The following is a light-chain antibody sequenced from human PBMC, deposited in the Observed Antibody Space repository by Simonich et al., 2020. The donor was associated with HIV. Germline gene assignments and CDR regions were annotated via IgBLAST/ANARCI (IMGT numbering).Light chain of an antibody. V-gene: IGKV1-39*01. Sequence: DIQMTQSPSTLSASIGDRVSITCRASQSIISYLSWYQQKPGKAPKLLIYAASSLQREVPSRFSGSGSGTDFTLTISSLQPEDFATYYCQQSYSTLPYTFGQGTKLEIK. CDR3: QQSYSTLPYT. J-gene: IGKJ2*01. CDR1: QSIISY. CDR2: AAS.